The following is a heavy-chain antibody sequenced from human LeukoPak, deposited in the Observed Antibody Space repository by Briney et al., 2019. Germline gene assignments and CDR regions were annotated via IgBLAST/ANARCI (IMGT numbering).Heavy chain of an antibody. Sequence: PGGSLRLSCAASGFTFSNAWMSWVRQAPGNGLEWVVRIKSKTDSWTTDYAAPLKGRFTISRDDSKNTLYLQMNSLKTEDTAVYYCTTFSMIVVVITDWGQGTLVTVSS. CDR2: IKSKTDSWTT. V-gene: IGHV3-15*01. CDR1: GFTFSNAW. J-gene: IGHJ4*02. D-gene: IGHD3-22*01. CDR3: TTFSMIVVVITD.